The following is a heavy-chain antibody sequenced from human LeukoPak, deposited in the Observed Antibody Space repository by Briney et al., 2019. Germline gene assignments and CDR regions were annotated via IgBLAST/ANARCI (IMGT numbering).Heavy chain of an antibody. V-gene: IGHV4-30-2*01. CDR2: IYHSGST. D-gene: IGHD3-9*01. CDR3: ASELYYDILTGYYKVDY. CDR1: GGSISSGGYS. Sequence: SQTLSLTCAVSGGSISSGGYSWSWIRQPPGKGLEWIGYIYHSGSTYYNPSLKSRVTISVDRSKNQFSLKLSSVTAADTAVYYCASELYYDILTGYYKVDYWDQGTLVTVSS. J-gene: IGHJ4*02.